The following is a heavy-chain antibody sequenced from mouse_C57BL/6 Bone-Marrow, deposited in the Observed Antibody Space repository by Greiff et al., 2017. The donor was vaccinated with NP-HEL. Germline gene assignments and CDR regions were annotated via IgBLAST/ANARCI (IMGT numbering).Heavy chain of an antibody. D-gene: IGHD2-5*01. V-gene: IGHV1-76*01. CDR3: ARSKHAWFAY. CDR1: GYTFTDYY. CDR2: IYPGSGNT. J-gene: IGHJ3*01. Sequence: QVQLKQSGAELVRPGASVKLSCKASGYTFTDYYINWVKQRPGQGLEWIARIYPGSGNTYYNEKFKGKATLTAEKSSSTAYMQLSSLTSEDSAVYFCARSKHAWFAYWGQGTLVTVSA.